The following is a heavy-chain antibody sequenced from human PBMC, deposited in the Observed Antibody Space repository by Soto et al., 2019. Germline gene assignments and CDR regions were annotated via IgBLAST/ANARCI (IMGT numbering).Heavy chain of an antibody. CDR2: IYYSGST. J-gene: IGHJ6*03. Sequence: SETLSLTCTVSGGSISSYYWSWIRQPPGKGLEWIGYIYYSGSTNYNPSLKSRVTISVDTSKNQFSLKLSSVTAADTAVYYCARGGGGYYYYMDVWGKGTTVTVPS. CDR1: GGSISSYY. D-gene: IGHD3-16*01. CDR3: ARGGGGYYYYMDV. V-gene: IGHV4-59*01.